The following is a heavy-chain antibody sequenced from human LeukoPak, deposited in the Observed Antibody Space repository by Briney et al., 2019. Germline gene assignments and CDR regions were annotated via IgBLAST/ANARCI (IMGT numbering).Heavy chain of an antibody. CDR2: IRSKAYGGTT. J-gene: IGHJ4*02. Sequence: GGSLRLSCTASGFTFGDYAMSWVRQAPGKGLEWVGFIRSKAYGGTTEYAASVKGRFTISRDDSKSIAYLQMNSLKTEDTAVYYCTRVFQGYFDYWGQGTLVTVSS. D-gene: IGHD3-9*01. V-gene: IGHV3-49*04. CDR1: GFTFGDYA. CDR3: TRVFQGYFDY.